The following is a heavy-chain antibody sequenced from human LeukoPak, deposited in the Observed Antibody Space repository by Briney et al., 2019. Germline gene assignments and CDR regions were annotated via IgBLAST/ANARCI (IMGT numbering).Heavy chain of an antibody. J-gene: IGHJ4*02. CDR1: GFTFPSLS. CDR3: ARDYSSPFNFDY. D-gene: IGHD6-6*01. V-gene: IGHV3-48*04. Sequence: GSLRLSCAAPGFTFPSLSMEWVRQAPGKGLEWVSYISSSSSTIYYADSVKGRFTISRDNAKNSLYLQMNSLRAEDTAVYYCARDYSSPFNFDYWGQGTLVTVSS. CDR2: ISSSSSTI.